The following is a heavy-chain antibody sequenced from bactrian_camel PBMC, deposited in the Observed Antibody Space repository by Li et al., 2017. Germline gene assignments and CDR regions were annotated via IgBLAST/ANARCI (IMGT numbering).Heavy chain of an antibody. V-gene: IGHV3S53*01. J-gene: IGHJ6*01. Sequence: HVQLVESGGGSVQAGGSLRLSCAASGYPYTSICMGYFRQAPGKEREGVAALGSDGRTSYADSVKGRFTFSMDNAKNTLYLQMDSLQPEDTAVYYCAAGARPIGYGCIVGSWYPPPSFGYWSQGTQVTVS. CDR3: AAGARPIGYGCIVGSWYPPPSFGY. D-gene: IGHD6*01. CDR2: LGSDGRT. CDR1: GYPYTSIC.